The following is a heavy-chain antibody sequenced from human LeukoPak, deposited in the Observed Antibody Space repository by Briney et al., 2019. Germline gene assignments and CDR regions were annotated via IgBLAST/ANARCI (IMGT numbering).Heavy chain of an antibody. J-gene: IGHJ4*02. CDR3: ARDFRRDYVWGSHRYTGPY. CDR1: GFTFNSYE. CDR2: ISSSGSTI. D-gene: IGHD3-16*02. V-gene: IGHV3-48*03. Sequence: GGSLRLSCAASGFTFNSYEMNWVRQAPGKGLEWVSYISSSGSTIYYADSVEGRFTISRDNARNSLYLQMNSLRAEDTAVYYCARDFRRDYVWGSHRYTGPYWGQGTLVTVSS.